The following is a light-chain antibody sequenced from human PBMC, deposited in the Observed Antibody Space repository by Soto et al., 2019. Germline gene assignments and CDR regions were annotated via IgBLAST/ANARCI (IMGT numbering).Light chain of an antibody. CDR1: SSDVGNYKY. J-gene: IGLJ1*01. CDR3: FSYTSSGTYV. Sequence: QSALTQPASVSGAAGQSITIPCTGTSSDVGNYKYVSWYQQHPGKAPKLMIYEVSNRPSGVSNRFSGSKSGNTASLTISGLQAEDETDYYCFSYTSSGTYVFGTGTKVTVL. CDR2: EVS. V-gene: IGLV2-14*01.